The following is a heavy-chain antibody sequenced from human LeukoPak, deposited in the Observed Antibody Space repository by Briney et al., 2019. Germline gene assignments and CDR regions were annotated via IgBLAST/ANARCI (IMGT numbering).Heavy chain of an antibody. Sequence: GGSLRLSCAASGFTFSSYWMSWVRQAPGKGLEWVANIKQDGSEKYYVDSVKGRFTISRDNAKNSLYLQMKSLRAEDTAVYYCARGAYYYDSSGYYSDYWGQGTLVTVSS. CDR2: IKQDGSEK. CDR1: GFTFSSYW. J-gene: IGHJ4*02. D-gene: IGHD3-22*01. CDR3: ARGAYYYDSSGYYSDY. V-gene: IGHV3-7*01.